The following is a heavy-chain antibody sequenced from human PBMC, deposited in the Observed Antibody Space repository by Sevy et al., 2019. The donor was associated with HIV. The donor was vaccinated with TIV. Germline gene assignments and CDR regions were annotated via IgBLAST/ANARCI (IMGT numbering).Heavy chain of an antibody. CDR2: TYNTGSS. Sequence: SETLSLTCTVSGASISSHYWSWIRQSPGKGLEWIADTYNTGSSNDNASLKSRVTISVDTPKNQFSLNLRAVTAADTAVYFCARGAGYSGGYAPFDSWGQGTLVTVSS. CDR3: ARGAGYSGGYAPFDS. V-gene: IGHV4-59*11. D-gene: IGHD2-15*01. CDR1: GASISSHY. J-gene: IGHJ4*02.